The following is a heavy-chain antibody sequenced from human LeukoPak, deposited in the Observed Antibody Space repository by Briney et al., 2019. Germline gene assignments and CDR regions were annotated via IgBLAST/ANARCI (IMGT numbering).Heavy chain of an antibody. CDR3: ASSPPAGVVVVTMPDY. D-gene: IGHD2-15*01. J-gene: IGHJ4*02. CDR2: IKQDGSEK. CDR1: GFTFSRYW. V-gene: IGHV3-7*01. Sequence: GGSLRLSCAASGFTFSRYWMSWVRQAPGKGLEWVANIKQDGSEKYHVDSVKGRFTTSRDNAKNSLYLQMNSLRAEDTAVYYCASSPPAGVVVVTMPDYWGQGTLVTVSS.